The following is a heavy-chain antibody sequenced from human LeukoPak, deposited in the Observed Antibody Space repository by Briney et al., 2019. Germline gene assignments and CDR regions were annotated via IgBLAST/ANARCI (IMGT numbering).Heavy chain of an antibody. Sequence: KPSETLSLTCAVYGGSFSGYYWSWIRQPPGKGLEWIGEINHSGSTNYNPSLKSRVSISVDTSKNQFSRKLSSVTAADTAVYYCARGPRYGDYGRYFDLWGRGTLVTVSS. V-gene: IGHV4-34*01. CDR2: INHSGST. J-gene: IGHJ2*01. D-gene: IGHD4-17*01. CDR1: GGSFSGYY. CDR3: ARGPRYGDYGRYFDL.